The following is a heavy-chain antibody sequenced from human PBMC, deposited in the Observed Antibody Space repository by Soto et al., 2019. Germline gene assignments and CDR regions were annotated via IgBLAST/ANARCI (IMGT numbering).Heavy chain of an antibody. V-gene: IGHV4-39*01. D-gene: IGHD3-22*01. J-gene: IGHJ1*01. Sequence: SETLSLTCAVSGGSISSTTYYWAWIRQPPGKGLEWVATIYYSGATYYNPSLKSRLTISIDTSKNQFSLRLSSVTAADTAMYYCARYYDTSNRPYFHHWGQGTRVTVS. CDR1: GGSISSTTYY. CDR2: IYYSGAT. CDR3: ARYYDTSNRPYFHH.